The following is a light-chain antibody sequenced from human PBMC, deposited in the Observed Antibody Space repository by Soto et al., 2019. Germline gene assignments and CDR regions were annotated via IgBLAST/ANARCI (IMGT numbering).Light chain of an antibody. Sequence: EIVLTQSPGTLSLSPGERASLSCRASQSVSSSYLAWYQQKPGQAPRLLIYGASRRATGIPDRFSGSGSETDFTLTISRLEPEDFAVYYCHQYGSSPWTFGQGTKVDIK. CDR3: HQYGSSPWT. CDR2: GAS. V-gene: IGKV3-20*01. J-gene: IGKJ1*01. CDR1: QSVSSSY.